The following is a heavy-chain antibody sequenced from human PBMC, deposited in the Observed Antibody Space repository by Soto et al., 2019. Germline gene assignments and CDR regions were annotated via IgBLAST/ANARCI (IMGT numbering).Heavy chain of an antibody. J-gene: IGHJ6*02. CDR2: ITADNGNT. CDR1: GYTFPSYG. D-gene: IGHD1-7*01. V-gene: IGHV1-18*04. Sequence: QVQLVQSGAEVKKPGAPVKVSCKASGYTFPSYGITWVRQAPGQGLGWMGWITADNGNTNYAQKRQGRVTMTTDTSTSTAYMELRSLRSDDTAVDYCARVPVITGTTGYYYYGMDVWGQGTTVTVSS. CDR3: ARVPVITGTTGYYYYGMDV.